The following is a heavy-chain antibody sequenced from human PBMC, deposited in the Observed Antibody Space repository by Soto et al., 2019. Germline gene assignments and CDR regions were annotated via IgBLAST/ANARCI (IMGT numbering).Heavy chain of an antibody. D-gene: IGHD1-26*01. V-gene: IGHV3-30-3*01. J-gene: IGHJ1*01. Sequence: QVQLVESGGGVVQPGRSLRLSCAASGFTFSSYAMHWVRQAPGKGLEWVAVISYDGSNKYYADSVKGRFTISRDNSKNTLYLQMNSLRAEDTAVYYCARVGATTRWEYFQHWGQGTLVTVSS. CDR1: GFTFSSYA. CDR2: ISYDGSNK. CDR3: ARVGATTRWEYFQH.